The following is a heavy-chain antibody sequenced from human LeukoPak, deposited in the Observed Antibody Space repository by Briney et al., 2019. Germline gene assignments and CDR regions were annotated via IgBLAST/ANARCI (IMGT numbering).Heavy chain of an antibody. V-gene: IGHV4-39*07. CDR1: GGSISSSSYY. Sequence: SETLSLTCTVSGGSISSSSYYWSWIRQPPGKGLEWIGEINHSGSTNYNPSLKSRVTISVDTSKNQFSLKLSSVTAADTAVYYCARGGNGSGTYWRVRQFDPWGQGTLVTVSS. CDR3: ARGGNGSGTYWRVRQFDP. CDR2: INHSGST. D-gene: IGHD3-10*01. J-gene: IGHJ5*02.